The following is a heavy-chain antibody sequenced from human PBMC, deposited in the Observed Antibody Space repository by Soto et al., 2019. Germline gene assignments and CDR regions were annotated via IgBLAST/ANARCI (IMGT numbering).Heavy chain of an antibody. D-gene: IGHD3-9*01. CDR1: GFTFSSYG. J-gene: IGHJ6*02. CDR3: ATTSNGLRYFDWLLPYYYYYGMDV. Sequence: GGSLRLSCAASGFTFSSYGMHWVRQAPGKGLEWVSAISGSGGSTYYADSVKGRFTLSRDNSKNTLYLQMNSLRAEDTAVYYCATTSNGLRYFDWLLPYYYYYGMDVWGQGTTVTVSS. CDR2: ISGSGGST. V-gene: IGHV3-23*01.